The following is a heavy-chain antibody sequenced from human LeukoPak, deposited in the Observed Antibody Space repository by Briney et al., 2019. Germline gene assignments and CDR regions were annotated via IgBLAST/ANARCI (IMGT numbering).Heavy chain of an antibody. V-gene: IGHV3-7*01. CDR3: ARDVGLAAAGIYYFDY. J-gene: IGHJ4*02. Sequence: PGGSLGLSCAASGFTFSRYWMSWVRQAPGKGLEWVANIKQDGSEKYYVDSVKGRFTISRDNAKNSLYLQMNSLRAEDTAVYYCARDVGLAAAGIYYFDYWGQGTLVTVSS. CDR2: IKQDGSEK. CDR1: GFTFSRYW. D-gene: IGHD6-13*01.